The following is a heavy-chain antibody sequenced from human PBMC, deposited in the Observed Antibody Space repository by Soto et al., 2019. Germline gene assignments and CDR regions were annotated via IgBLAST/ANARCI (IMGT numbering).Heavy chain of an antibody. CDR2: IIPIFGTA. Sequence: QVQLVQSGAEVKKPGSSVKVSCKASGGTFSSYAISWVRQAPGQGLEWMGGIIPIFGTANYAQKFQGRVTSAADESTSTVYMELRRVRAEDTAVYYCARARYYDSMDVWGQGTTVTVSS. J-gene: IGHJ6*02. V-gene: IGHV1-69*01. D-gene: IGHD3-22*01. CDR3: ARARYYDSMDV. CDR1: GGTFSSYA.